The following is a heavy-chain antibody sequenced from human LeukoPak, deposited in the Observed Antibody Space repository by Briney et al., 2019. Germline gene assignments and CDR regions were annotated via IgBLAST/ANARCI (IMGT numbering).Heavy chain of an antibody. CDR3: AKGHDSSGYYYEFFDY. CDR1: GFTFSSYE. CDR2: ISSSGSTI. J-gene: IGHJ4*02. Sequence: GGSLRLSCAASGFTFSSYEMNWVRQAPGRGLEWVSYISSSGSTIYYADSVKGRFTISRDNAKNSLYLQMNSLRTEDTAVYYCAKGHDSSGYYYEFFDYWGQGTLVTVSS. D-gene: IGHD3-22*01. V-gene: IGHV3-48*03.